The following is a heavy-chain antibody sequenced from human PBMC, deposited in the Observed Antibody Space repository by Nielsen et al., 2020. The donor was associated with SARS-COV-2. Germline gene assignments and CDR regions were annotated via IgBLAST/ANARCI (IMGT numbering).Heavy chain of an antibody. V-gene: IGHV3-48*01. CDR1: GFTFSSYS. Sequence: GSLKISCAASGFTFSSYSMNWVRQAPGKGLEWVSYISSSSSTIYYADSVKGRFTISRDNAKNSLYLQMNSLRAEDTAVYYCARTYADLWFGDISGYDIWGQGTMVTVSS. J-gene: IGHJ3*02. CDR3: ARTYADLWFGDISGYDI. D-gene: IGHD3-10*01. CDR2: ISSSSSTI.